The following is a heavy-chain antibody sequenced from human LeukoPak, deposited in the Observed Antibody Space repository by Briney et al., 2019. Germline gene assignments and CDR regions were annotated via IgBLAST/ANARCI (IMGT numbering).Heavy chain of an antibody. Sequence: KASETLSLTCTVSGGSISSYYWSWIRQPPGKGLEWIGYIYYSGSTNYNPSLKSRVTISVDTSKNQFSLKLSSVTAADTAVYYCARERVPAAIYPYNWFDPWGQGTLVTVSS. CDR1: GGSISSYY. D-gene: IGHD2-2*02. CDR3: ARERVPAAIYPYNWFDP. V-gene: IGHV4-59*12. J-gene: IGHJ5*02. CDR2: IYYSGST.